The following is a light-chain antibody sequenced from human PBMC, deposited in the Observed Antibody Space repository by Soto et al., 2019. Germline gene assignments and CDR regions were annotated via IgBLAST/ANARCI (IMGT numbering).Light chain of an antibody. CDR3: QQYYTTPHT. J-gene: IGKJ4*01. V-gene: IGKV4-1*01. CDR1: QTVFYSSNTKNY. CDR2: WAS. Sequence: DIVMTQSPDSLAVSLGERATINCKSSQTVFYSSNTKNYLAWYQQKSGQPPKLLIYWASSRESGVLDRFSGSGSGTDFTLTISSLQAEDVAVYYCQQYYTTPHTFGGGTKVEIK.